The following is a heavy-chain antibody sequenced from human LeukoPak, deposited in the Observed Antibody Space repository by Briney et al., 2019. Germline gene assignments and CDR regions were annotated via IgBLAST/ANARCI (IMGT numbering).Heavy chain of an antibody. J-gene: IGHJ3*02. D-gene: IGHD3-10*01. V-gene: IGHV4-59*01. CDR2: IYYSGST. Sequence: SETLSLTCIVSGGSISSYYWSWIRQPPGKGLEWIGYIYYSGSTNYNPSLKSRVTISVDTSKNQFSPKLSSVTAADTAVYYCARGHYYGSGSHYAFDIWGQGTMVTVSS. CDR1: GGSISSYY. CDR3: ARGHYYGSGSHYAFDI.